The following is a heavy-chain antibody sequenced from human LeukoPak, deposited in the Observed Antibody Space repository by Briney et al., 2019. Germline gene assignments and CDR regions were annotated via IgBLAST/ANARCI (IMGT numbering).Heavy chain of an antibody. CDR1: GGSFSGYY. V-gene: IGHV4-34*01. Sequence: SETLSLTCAVYGGSFSGYYWSWIRQPPGKGLEWIGEINHSGSTNYNPSLKSRVTISVDTSKNQFSLKLSSVTAADTAVYYCARQARYYYDSSGLDYWGQGTLVTVSS. CDR2: INHSGST. D-gene: IGHD3-22*01. J-gene: IGHJ4*02. CDR3: ARQARYYYDSSGLDY.